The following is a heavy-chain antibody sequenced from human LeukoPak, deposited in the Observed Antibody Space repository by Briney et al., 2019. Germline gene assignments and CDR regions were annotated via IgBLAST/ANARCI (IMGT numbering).Heavy chain of an antibody. V-gene: IGHV3-33*01. CDR1: GFSFSSYG. J-gene: IGHJ4*02. CDR2: IWYDGSNK. CDR3: AREVVAAMYYFDY. D-gene: IGHD2-15*01. Sequence: GRSLRLSCAASGFSFSSYGMHWVRQAPGKGLEWVAVIWYDGSNKYYADSVKGRFTISRDNSKNTLYLQMNSLRAEDTAVYYCAREVVAAMYYFDYWGQGTLVTVSS.